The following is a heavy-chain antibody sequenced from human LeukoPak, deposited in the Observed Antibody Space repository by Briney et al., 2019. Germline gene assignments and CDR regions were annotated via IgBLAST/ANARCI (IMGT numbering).Heavy chain of an antibody. CDR3: AKDQGCSTTSCEYNWFDP. CDR2: ISGGGST. J-gene: IGHJ5*02. CDR1: GFTFNDYA. V-gene: IGHV3-43*02. Sequence: GGSLRLSCAASGFTFNDYAMHWVRQAPGKGLEWVSLISGGGSTYYSDSVKGRFTISRDNSKKSLYLQMNSLRSEDTALYYCAKDQGCSTTSCEYNWFDPWGQGTLVTVSS. D-gene: IGHD2-2*01.